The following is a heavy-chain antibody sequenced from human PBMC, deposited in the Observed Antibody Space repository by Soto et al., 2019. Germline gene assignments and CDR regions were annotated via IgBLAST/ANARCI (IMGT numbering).Heavy chain of an antibody. J-gene: IGHJ5*01. Sequence: VQLVQSGAEVENPGASVKVSCEASGYTFTNFGINWVRQAPGQGLEWMGWITPYNGNANYAQKHQGRLTITTDTSTSTAYMELRSLTSDDTAVYYCARAQMYSGAYHDSWGQGTLVTVSS. D-gene: IGHD1-26*01. CDR1: GYTFTNFG. CDR2: ITPYNGNA. V-gene: IGHV1-18*04. CDR3: ARAQMYSGAYHDS.